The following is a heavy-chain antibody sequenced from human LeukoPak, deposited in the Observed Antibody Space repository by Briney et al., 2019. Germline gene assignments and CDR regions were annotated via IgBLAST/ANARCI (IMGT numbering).Heavy chain of an antibody. CDR3: ASFDYGDFWYFDI. Sequence: PSETLSLTCTVSGGSISSYFWSWIRQPPGKGLEWIGYIYYSGTTNYNPSLKSRVTISVDTSKNQFSLKLTSVTAADTAVYYCASFDYGDFWYFDIWGRGALVTVSS. J-gene: IGHJ2*01. CDR1: GGSISSYF. D-gene: IGHD4-17*01. V-gene: IGHV4-59*08. CDR2: IYYSGTT.